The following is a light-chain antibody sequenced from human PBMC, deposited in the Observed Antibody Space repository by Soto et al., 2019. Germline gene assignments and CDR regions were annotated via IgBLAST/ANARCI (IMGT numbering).Light chain of an antibody. CDR2: HAS. J-gene: IGKJ3*01. Sequence: EVVMTQSPATLSVSPGEGVTLSCRASQSVYRNLAWYQQRTGQAPRLLIFHASTRASGGPARCTGSGSGTEFTLTISSLQSEDFVVYYCQQFNQWPPFTFGPGTTVDIK. CDR3: QQFNQWPPFT. V-gene: IGKV3-15*01. CDR1: QSVYRN.